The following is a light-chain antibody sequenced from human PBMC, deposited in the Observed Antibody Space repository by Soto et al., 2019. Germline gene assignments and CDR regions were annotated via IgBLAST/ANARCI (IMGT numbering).Light chain of an antibody. J-gene: IGLJ2*01. CDR1: SGSIASDY. CDR2: ENK. Sequence: NFMLTQTHSVSESPGKTVTFSWTRSSGSIASDYVQWYQQRPGSAPTSLIYENKHRPSGVPARFSGSIDSSSNSASLTISGLKTEDEADYYCQSYDNSNVVFGGGTKVTAL. V-gene: IGLV6-57*04. CDR3: QSYDNSNVV.